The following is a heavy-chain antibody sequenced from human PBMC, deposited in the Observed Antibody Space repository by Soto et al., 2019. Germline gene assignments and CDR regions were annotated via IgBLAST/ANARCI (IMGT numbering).Heavy chain of an antibody. CDR3: SAVSSDLRLLISMLAVLADVSLVMVTLPWYF. V-gene: IGHV4-39*03. CDR1: GDSITSNSYF. Sequence: SETLSLTCTVSGDSITSNSYFWAWIRQPPGKGLEWIGSIYYSGTTYYNPSLKSRVTMSVDRSKNQFYLKLSSVTAADTAAYFYSAVSSDLRLLISMLAVLADVSLVMVTLPWYF. J-gene: IGHJ2*01. D-gene: IGHD2-15*01. CDR2: IYYSGTT.